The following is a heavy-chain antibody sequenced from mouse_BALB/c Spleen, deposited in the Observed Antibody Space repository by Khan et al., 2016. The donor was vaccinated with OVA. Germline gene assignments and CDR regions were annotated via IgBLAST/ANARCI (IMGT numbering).Heavy chain of an antibody. Sequence: QVQLKESGPGLVAPSQSLSITCTVSGFSLTSYGVHWVRQPPGKGLEWLVVIWSDGNTNYNSVLKSRLSISKDNSKSQVFLKMNSLQTDDTAIYYCARWFDGYSSLYAMDYWGQGTSGTVSS. J-gene: IGHJ4*01. V-gene: IGHV2-6*02. CDR2: IWSDGNT. D-gene: IGHD2-3*01. CDR3: ARWFDGYSSLYAMDY. CDR1: GFSLTSYG.